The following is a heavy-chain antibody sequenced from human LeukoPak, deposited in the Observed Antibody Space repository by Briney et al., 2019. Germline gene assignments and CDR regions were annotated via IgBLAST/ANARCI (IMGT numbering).Heavy chain of an antibody. V-gene: IGHV3-23*01. Sequence: GGSLRLSCAASGFTFSSYAMSWVRQAPGKGLEWVSAISGSGGSTYYADSVKGRFTISRDNSKNTLYLQMNSLRAEDTAVYYCASDYYGSGSYYSPSYWGQGTLVTVSS. D-gene: IGHD3-10*01. CDR2: ISGSGGST. CDR1: GFTFSSYA. CDR3: ASDYYGSGSYYSPSY. J-gene: IGHJ4*02.